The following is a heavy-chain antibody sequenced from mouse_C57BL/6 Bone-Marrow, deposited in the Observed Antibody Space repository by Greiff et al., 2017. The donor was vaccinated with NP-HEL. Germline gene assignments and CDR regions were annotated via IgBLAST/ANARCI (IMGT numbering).Heavy chain of an antibody. V-gene: IGHV1-50*01. J-gene: IGHJ4*01. Sequence: VHLQQPGAELVKPGASVKLSCKASGYTFTSYWMQWVKQRPGQGLEWIGEIDPSDSYTNYNQKFKGKATLTVDTSSSTAYMQLSSLTSEDSAVYYCAVLDSSEAMDYWGRGTSVTVSS. CDR3: AVLDSSEAMDY. CDR1: GYTFTSYW. CDR2: IDPSDSYT. D-gene: IGHD3-2*02.